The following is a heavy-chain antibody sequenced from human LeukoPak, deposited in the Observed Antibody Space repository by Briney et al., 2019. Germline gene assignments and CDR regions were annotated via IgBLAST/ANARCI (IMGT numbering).Heavy chain of an antibody. J-gene: IGHJ5*02. CDR3: ARAYGSLLSDFFDL. V-gene: IGHV4-28*05. CDR1: GYSIDSDNW. Sequence: SETLSLTCEVSGYSIDSDNWWGWIRQPPGKGLEWIGYIFYSGNIYYNPSLKSRVTTSIDTFKNHFSLNLSSVTAVDTAVYYCARAYGSLLSDFFDLWGQGTLVTVSS. CDR2: IFYSGNI. D-gene: IGHD3-10*01.